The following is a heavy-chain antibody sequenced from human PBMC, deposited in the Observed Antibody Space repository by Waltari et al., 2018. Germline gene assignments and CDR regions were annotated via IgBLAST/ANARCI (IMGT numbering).Heavy chain of an antibody. CDR3: ARQGYCGGDCYSDT. CDR1: GDSLTSDIYY. J-gene: IGHJ5*02. D-gene: IGHD2-21*01. Sequence: QLQLQESGPGLVTPSEPLSLTCTVSGDSLTSDIYYWGWIRQPPGKGLEWIATISYRGATYYSPSLKSRVTISIDTSKNQFSLKVTSVTAADTAVYYCARQGYCGGDCYSDTWGQGTLVTVSP. V-gene: IGHV4-39*01. CDR2: ISYRGAT.